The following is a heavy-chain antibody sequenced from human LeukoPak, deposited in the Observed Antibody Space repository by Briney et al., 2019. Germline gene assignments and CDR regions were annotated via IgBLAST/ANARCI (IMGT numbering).Heavy chain of an antibody. D-gene: IGHD5-24*01. Sequence: GGSLRLSRAASGFSFSSAAMTWVRQAPGKGLEWVSLIGTIGYSTYYADSVKGRFTISRDNSKNTLSLQMNSLRVEDTAIYYCAKDIQLSTWGLGTMVTVSS. V-gene: IGHV3-23*01. CDR2: IGTIGYST. CDR1: GFSFSSAA. J-gene: IGHJ3*01. CDR3: AKDIQLST.